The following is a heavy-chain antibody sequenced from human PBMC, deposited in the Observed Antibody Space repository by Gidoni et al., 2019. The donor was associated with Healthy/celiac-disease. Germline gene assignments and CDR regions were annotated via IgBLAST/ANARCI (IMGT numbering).Heavy chain of an antibody. V-gene: IGHV3-53*01. CDR1: GFTVSSNY. J-gene: IGHJ3*02. Sequence: EVQLVESGGGLIQPGGSLRLSCAASGFTVSSNYMSWVRQAPGKGLEWVSVIYSGGSTYYADSVKGRFTISRDNSKNTLYLQMNSLRAEDTAVYYCARSLIPTVVKRRSDSMGAFDIWGQGTMVTVSS. D-gene: IGHD4-17*01. CDR2: IYSGGST. CDR3: ARSLIPTVVKRRSDSMGAFDI.